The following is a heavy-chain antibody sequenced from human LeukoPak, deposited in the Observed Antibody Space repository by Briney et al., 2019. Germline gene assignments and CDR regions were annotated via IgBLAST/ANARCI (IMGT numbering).Heavy chain of an antibody. V-gene: IGHV1-2*06. CDR2: INPNSGGT. Sequence: ASAKVSCTASGYTFTGYYIHWVRQAPGQGLEWMGRINPNSGGTNYAQKFQGRVTMTRDTSISTAYMELSRLRSDDTAVYYCARESGDGSGSYDYWGQGTLATVSS. J-gene: IGHJ4*02. D-gene: IGHD3-10*01. CDR3: ARESGDGSGSYDY. CDR1: GYTFTGYY.